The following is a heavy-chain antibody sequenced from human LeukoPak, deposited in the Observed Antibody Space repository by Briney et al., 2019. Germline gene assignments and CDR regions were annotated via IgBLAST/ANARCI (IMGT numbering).Heavy chain of an antibody. D-gene: IGHD1-26*01. CDR3: ARAKGLAGSCLDNWFGP. J-gene: IGHJ5*02. Sequence: GGSLTLSCAASAFSFRRYDMHWVRHAPGKGLEWVAATSYDGTSELYADFVKGRFSISRDNSRNTLSLQMDTLRPEDTAIYYCARAKGLAGSCLDNWFGPWGQGTRVIVSS. V-gene: IGHV3-30*04. CDR2: TSYDGTSE. CDR1: AFSFRRYD.